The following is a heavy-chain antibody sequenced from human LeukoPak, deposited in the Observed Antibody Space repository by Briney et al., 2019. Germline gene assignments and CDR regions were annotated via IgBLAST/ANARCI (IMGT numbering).Heavy chain of an antibody. CDR3: ARGYTCGY. J-gene: IGHJ4*02. CDR1: GFTFSTYW. V-gene: IGHV3-7*04. Sequence: GGSLRLSCAASGFTFSTYWMSWVRQAPGKGLEWVANIKEDGSEINYADSVRGRFTISRDNAKNSLYLQMNSMRAEDTAVYYCARGYTCGYWGQGTLVIVSS. D-gene: IGHD5-18*01. CDR2: IKEDGSEI.